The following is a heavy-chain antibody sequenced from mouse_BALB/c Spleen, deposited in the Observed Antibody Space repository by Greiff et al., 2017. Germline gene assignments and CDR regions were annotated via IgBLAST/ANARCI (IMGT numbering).Heavy chain of an antibody. CDR1: GFAFSSYD. Sequence: DVKLVESGGGLVKPGGSLKLSCAASGFAFSSYDMSWVRQTPEKRLEWVAYISSGGGSTYYPDTVKGRFTISRDNAKNTLYLQMSSLKSEDTAMYYCARHRETGEFAYWGQGTLVTVSA. CDR3: ARHRETGEFAY. CDR2: ISSGGGST. J-gene: IGHJ3*01. D-gene: IGHD4-1*01. V-gene: IGHV5-12-1*01.